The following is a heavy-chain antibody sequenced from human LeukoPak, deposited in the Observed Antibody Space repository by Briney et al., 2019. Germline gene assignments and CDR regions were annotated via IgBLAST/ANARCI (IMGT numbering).Heavy chain of an antibody. V-gene: IGHV4-39*01. CDR3: ARKYYGSGSYHKDINFDY. CDR2: IYYSGSS. D-gene: IGHD3-10*01. CDR1: GGSISSSSYY. J-gene: IGHJ4*02. Sequence: PSETLSLTCTVSGGSISSSSYYWGRLRPPPGQGLEWLGSIYYSGSSYYNPSLQSRVIITVETSKNQFFLKLSSVAAADTAVYYCARKYYGSGSYHKDINFDYWGQGTLVTVSS.